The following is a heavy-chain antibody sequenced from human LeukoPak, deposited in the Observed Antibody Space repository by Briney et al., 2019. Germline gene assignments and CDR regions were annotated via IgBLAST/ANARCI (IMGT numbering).Heavy chain of an antibody. CDR1: GGTFSSYV. CDR3: ASGIAAAGTDKSDAFDI. D-gene: IGHD6-13*01. CDR2: INPNSGGT. Sequence: GASVKVSCKASGGTFSSYVISWVRQAPGQGLEWMGWINPNSGGTNYAQKFQGWVTMTRDTSISTAYMELGRLRSDDTAVYYCASGIAAAGTDKSDAFDIWGQGTMVTVSS. V-gene: IGHV1-2*04. J-gene: IGHJ3*02.